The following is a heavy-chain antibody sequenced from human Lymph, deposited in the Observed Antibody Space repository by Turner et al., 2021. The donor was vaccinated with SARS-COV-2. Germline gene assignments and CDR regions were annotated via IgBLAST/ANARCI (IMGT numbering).Heavy chain of an antibody. D-gene: IGHD3-9*01. J-gene: IGHJ5*02. CDR1: GYTFTNYG. CDR2: ISGNNDNT. CDR3: ARSNFDWLFSPDWFDP. Sequence: QVPLVQSGAEVKKPGASVQVSCKASGYTFTNYGISWVRQAPGEGLEWMGWISGNNDNTNYAQKLQGRVTMTTDTSTSTAYMELRSLRSDDTAVYYCARSNFDWLFSPDWFDPWGQGTLVIVSS. V-gene: IGHV1-18*01.